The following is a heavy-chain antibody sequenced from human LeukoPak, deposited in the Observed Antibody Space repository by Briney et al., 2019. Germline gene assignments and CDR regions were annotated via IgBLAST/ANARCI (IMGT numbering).Heavy chain of an antibody. CDR1: GYTFTSSW. D-gene: IGHD6-13*01. CDR2: IYPRDSDT. Sequence: GESLKISCKGSGYTFTSSWIAWVRQMPGKDLEWMGIIYPRDSDTRYSPSFQRQVTMSADKSISTAYLQWSSLKASDTAMYYCARHSSSYYFFDYWGQGTLVTVS. V-gene: IGHV5-51*01. CDR3: ARHSSSYYFFDY. J-gene: IGHJ4*02.